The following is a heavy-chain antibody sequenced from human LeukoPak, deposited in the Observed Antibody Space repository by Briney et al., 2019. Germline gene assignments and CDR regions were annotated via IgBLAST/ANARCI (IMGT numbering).Heavy chain of an antibody. D-gene: IGHD5-12*01. CDR2: ISSSGSTI. J-gene: IGHJ4*02. V-gene: IGHV3-48*01. Sequence: PGGSLRLSCAASGFTVSSNYMSWVRQAPGKGLEWVSYISSSGSTIYHADSVKGRFTISRDNAKNSLYLQMNTLGAEDTAVYYCARDGDGRLRFDSWGQGALVTVSS. CDR3: ARDGDGRLRFDS. CDR1: GFTVSSNY.